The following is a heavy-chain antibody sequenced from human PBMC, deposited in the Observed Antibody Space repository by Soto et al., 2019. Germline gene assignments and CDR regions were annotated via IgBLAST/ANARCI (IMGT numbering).Heavy chain of an antibody. J-gene: IGHJ4*02. CDR1: GFTFSSYW. CDR3: ARDEAVDY. Sequence: GGSLRLSCAASGFTFSSYWMHWVRQAPGKGLEWVANIHQDGSDKHYVDSVKGRFTISRDNAKNSLYLQMNSLRAEDTAMYYCARDEAVDYWGQGTLVTVSS. D-gene: IGHD6-13*01. V-gene: IGHV3-7*03. CDR2: IHQDGSDK.